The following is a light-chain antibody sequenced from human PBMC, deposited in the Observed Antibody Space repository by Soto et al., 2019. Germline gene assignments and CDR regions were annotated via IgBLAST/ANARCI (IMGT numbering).Light chain of an antibody. J-gene: IGLJ1*01. V-gene: IGLV1-44*01. CDR2: SNN. CDR1: SSNIGSNT. CDR3: AAWDDSLNGYV. Sequence: QSALTQPPSASGTPGQRVTIACSGSSSNIGSNTVNWYQQLPGTAPKLLIDSNNQRPSGVPDRFSGSKSGNSASLDISGLQSEDEADYYCAAWDDSLNGYVFGTGTKVTVL.